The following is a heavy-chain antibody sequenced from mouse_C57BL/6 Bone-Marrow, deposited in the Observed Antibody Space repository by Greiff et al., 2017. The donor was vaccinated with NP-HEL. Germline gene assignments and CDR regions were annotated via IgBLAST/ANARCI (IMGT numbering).Heavy chain of an antibody. CDR3: ATRYYYGSRGFDY. Sequence: VKLQESGPELVKPGASVKISCKASGYTFTDYYINWVKQRPGQGLEWIGWIFPGSGSTYYNEKFKGKATLTVDKSSSTAYMLLSSLTSEDSAVYFCATRYYYGSRGFDYWGQGTTLTVSS. CDR1: GYTFTDYY. D-gene: IGHD1-1*01. CDR2: IFPGSGST. J-gene: IGHJ2*01. V-gene: IGHV1-75*01.